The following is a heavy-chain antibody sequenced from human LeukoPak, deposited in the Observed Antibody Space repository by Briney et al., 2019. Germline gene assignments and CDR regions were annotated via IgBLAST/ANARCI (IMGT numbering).Heavy chain of an antibody. J-gene: IGHJ6*03. CDR2: ISSSSSYI. CDR3: ARYAAEEHYYYMDV. V-gene: IGHV3-21*01. Sequence: GGSLRLSCAASGFTLSDYWMNWVRQAPGKGLEWVSSISSSSSYIYYADSVKGRFTISRDNAKNSLYLQMNSLRAEDTAVYYCARYAAEEHYYYMDVWGKGTTVTVSS. CDR1: GFTLSDYW. D-gene: IGHD1-26*01.